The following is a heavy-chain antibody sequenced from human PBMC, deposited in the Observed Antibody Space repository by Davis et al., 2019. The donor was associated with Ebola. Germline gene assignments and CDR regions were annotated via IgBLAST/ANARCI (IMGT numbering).Heavy chain of an antibody. V-gene: IGHV4-61*08. CDR2: IYYSGST. J-gene: IGHJ4*02. CDR3: ARGYSSGWYGVY. Sequence: PSETLPLTCTVSGGSISSGGYYWSWIRQHPGKGLEWIGYIYYSGSTNYNPSLKSRVTISVDTSKNQFSRKLSSVTAADTAVYYCARGYSSGWYGVYWGQGTLVTVSS. D-gene: IGHD6-19*01. CDR1: GGSISSGGYY.